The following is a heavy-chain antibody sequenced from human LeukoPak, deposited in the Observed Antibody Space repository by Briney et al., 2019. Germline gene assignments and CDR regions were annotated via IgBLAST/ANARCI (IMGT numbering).Heavy chain of an antibody. J-gene: IGHJ5*01. CDR1: GFSVSSNY. CDR3: ARDLGWFDS. CDR2: LYSGGDV. V-gene: IGHV3-66*02. Sequence: GGSLRLSCAASGFSVSSNYMSWARQAPGKGLEWVSLLYSGGDVDYADSVKGRFTVSRDNFKNTQYLQMNSLRPEDTAVYYCARDLGWFDSWGQGTLVTVSS. D-gene: IGHD3-10*01.